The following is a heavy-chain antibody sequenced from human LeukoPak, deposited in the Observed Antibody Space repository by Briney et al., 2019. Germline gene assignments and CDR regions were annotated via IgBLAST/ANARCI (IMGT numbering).Heavy chain of an antibody. CDR1: GGSISSYY. Sequence: SETLSLTCTVSGGSISSYYWSWIRQPAGEGLEWIGRIYTSGGTNYNPSLKSRVTISVDKSKNQFSLKLSSVTAADTAVYYCARDRSISGSYYGDFDYWGQGTLVSV. CDR2: IYTSGGT. J-gene: IGHJ4*02. D-gene: IGHD1-26*01. CDR3: ARDRSISGSYYGDFDY. V-gene: IGHV4-4*07.